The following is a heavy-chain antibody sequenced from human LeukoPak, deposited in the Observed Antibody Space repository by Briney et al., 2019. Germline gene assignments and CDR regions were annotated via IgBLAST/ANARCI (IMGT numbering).Heavy chain of an antibody. D-gene: IGHD3-3*01. V-gene: IGHV3-23*01. CDR2: ISGSGGST. CDR1: EFTFSSYG. CDR3: ARDTNREQDI. J-gene: IGHJ6*02. Sequence: GGSLRLSCAASEFTFSSYGMSWVRQAPGKGLEWVSSISGSGGSTQYTDSVQGRFAISRDNSKNTVYLQMGSLSTEDTAVYYCARDTNREQDIWGQGTTVTVSS.